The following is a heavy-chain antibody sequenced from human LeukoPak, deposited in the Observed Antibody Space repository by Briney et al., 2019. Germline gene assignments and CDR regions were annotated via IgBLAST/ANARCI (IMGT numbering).Heavy chain of an antibody. Sequence: HGESLKISCKGSGYSFSSYWIGWVRQMPGKGLEWMGIIYPGDSDTRYSPSFQGQVTISADKSISAAYLQWSSLKAPDTAMYYCARPYYDSSGSEYYFDYWGQGTLVTVSS. CDR1: GYSFSSYW. V-gene: IGHV5-51*01. CDR2: IYPGDSDT. J-gene: IGHJ4*02. D-gene: IGHD3-22*01. CDR3: ARPYYDSSGSEYYFDY.